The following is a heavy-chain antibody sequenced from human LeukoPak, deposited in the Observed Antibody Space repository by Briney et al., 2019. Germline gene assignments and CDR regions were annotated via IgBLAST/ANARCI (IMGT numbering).Heavy chain of an antibody. V-gene: IGHV4-59*01. CDR1: GGSISSYY. CDR2: TYYSGST. J-gene: IGHJ4*02. D-gene: IGHD6-25*01. Sequence: SETLSLTYTVSGGSISSYYWSWIRQPPGKGLEWIGYTYYSGSTNYNPSLKSRVTISVDTSKNQFSLKLSSVTAADTAVYYCARDSSVGDFDYWGQGTLVTVSS. CDR3: ARDSSVGDFDY.